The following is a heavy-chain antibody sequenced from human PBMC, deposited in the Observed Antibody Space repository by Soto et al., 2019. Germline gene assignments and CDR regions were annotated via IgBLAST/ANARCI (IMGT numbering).Heavy chain of an antibody. J-gene: IGHJ4*02. CDR3: AKAFYSSTSPTSLDY. CDR2: ISYDGSNK. Sequence: PGGSLRLSCAASGFTFSSYGMHWVRQAPGKGLEWVAVISYDGSNKYYADSVKGRFTISRDNSKNTLYLQMNSLRAEDTAVYYCAKAFYSSTSPTSLDYWGQGTLV. CDR1: GFTFSSYG. D-gene: IGHD2-2*01. V-gene: IGHV3-30*18.